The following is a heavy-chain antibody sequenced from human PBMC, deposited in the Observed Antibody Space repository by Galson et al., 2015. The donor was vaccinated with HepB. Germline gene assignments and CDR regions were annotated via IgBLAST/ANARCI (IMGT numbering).Heavy chain of an antibody. CDR2: IVVGSGNT. CDR1: GFTFTSSA. V-gene: IGHV1-58*02. J-gene: IGHJ3*02. Sequence: SVKVSCKASGFTFTSSAMQWVRQARGQRLEWIGWIVVGSGNTNYAQKFQERVTITRDMSTSTAYMELSSLRSEDTAVYYCAGGTLVAEVEDPDAFGIWARGQWSPSLQ. D-gene: IGHD5-12*01. CDR3: AGGTLVAEVEDPDAFGI.